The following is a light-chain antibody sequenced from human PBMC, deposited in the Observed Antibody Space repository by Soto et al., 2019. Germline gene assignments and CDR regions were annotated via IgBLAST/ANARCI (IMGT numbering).Light chain of an antibody. J-gene: IGKJ1*01. CDR2: GAS. CDR1: QSVSSTY. Sequence: EIVLTQSPGTLSLSPGERATLSCRASQSVSSTYLIWYQQKPGQAPRLLIYGASSRATGIPARFSGSGSGTDFTLTISSLEPEDFAVYYCQQRDYWQVTFGQGTKVDIK. CDR3: QQRDYWQVT. V-gene: IGKV3D-20*02.